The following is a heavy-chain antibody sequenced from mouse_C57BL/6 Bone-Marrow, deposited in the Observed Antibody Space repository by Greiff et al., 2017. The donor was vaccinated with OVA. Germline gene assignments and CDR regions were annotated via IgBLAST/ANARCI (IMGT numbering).Heavy chain of an antibody. CDR1: GFTFSDYC. D-gene: IGHD1-1*01. CDR3: ARWDVGLFHFDY. J-gene: IGHJ2*01. Sequence: EVNLVESGGGLVQPGGSLKLSCAASGFTFSDYCMSWVRQAPGKGPEWVAFISNFAYSIYYADTVTGRFTISRENAKNTLYLEMSRLMSEDTAMYYCARWDVGLFHFDYWGQGTTLTVSS. CDR2: ISNFAYSI. V-gene: IGHV5-15*01.